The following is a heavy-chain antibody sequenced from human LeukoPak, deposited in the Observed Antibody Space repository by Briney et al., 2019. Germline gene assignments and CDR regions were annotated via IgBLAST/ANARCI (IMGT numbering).Heavy chain of an antibody. D-gene: IGHD3-3*01. Sequence: NTSETLSLTCTVSGDSISSSNSYWGWIRQPPGKGLQWIGEINHSGSTNYNPSLKSRVTISLDTSKSQFSLKVRYVTAADTAVYYCARGLNDSWTGENYWGQGTLVTVSS. CDR1: GDSISSSNSY. V-gene: IGHV4-39*07. CDR3: ARGLNDSWTGENY. J-gene: IGHJ4*02. CDR2: INHSGST.